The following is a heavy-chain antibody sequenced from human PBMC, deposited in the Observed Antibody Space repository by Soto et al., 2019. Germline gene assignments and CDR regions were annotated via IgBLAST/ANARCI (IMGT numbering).Heavy chain of an antibody. CDR2: INHSGST. J-gene: IGHJ4*02. D-gene: IGHD3-10*01. CDR3: ARGYGSGSYYRRRGDY. V-gene: IGHV4-34*01. CDR1: GGSFSGYY. Sequence: SETLSLTCAVYGGSFSGYYWSWIRQPPGKGLEWIGEINHSGSTNYNPSLKSRVTISVDTSKNQFSLKLSSVTAADTAVYYCARGYGSGSYYRRRGDYWGQGTLVTVSS.